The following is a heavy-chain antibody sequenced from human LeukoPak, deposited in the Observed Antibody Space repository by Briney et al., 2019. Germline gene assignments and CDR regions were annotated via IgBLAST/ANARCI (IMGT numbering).Heavy chain of an antibody. CDR2: VYHNGTP. J-gene: IGHJ6*02. D-gene: IGHD1-1*01. CDR3: ATAPILRGEAGEQYKYGIDV. V-gene: IGHV4-4*02. CDR1: VGSISSGNW. Sequence: KPSETLSLTCAVSVGSISSGNWWSWVRQSPGKGLEWIGEVYHNGTPNYNPSLKSRVTISADTFKNHFSLKLTSVTAADTAVYYCATAPILRGEAGEQYKYGIDVWGQGTTVIVSS.